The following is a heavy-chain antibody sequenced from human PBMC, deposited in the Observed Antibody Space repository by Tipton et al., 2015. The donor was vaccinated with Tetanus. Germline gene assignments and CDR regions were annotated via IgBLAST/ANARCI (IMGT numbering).Heavy chain of an antibody. J-gene: IGHJ4*02. CDR1: GGSISSSSYY. CDR3: VGGDGSGYRFDY. V-gene: IGHV4-39*01. Sequence: TLSLTCTVSGGSISSSSYYWGWIRQSPGKGLEWIGNIYHRGNTYYNPSLESRVAISVDTSKNQLSLNLRSVTAGDTATYYCVGGDGSGYRFDYWGQGALVTVSS. CDR2: IYHRGNT. D-gene: IGHD3-9*01.